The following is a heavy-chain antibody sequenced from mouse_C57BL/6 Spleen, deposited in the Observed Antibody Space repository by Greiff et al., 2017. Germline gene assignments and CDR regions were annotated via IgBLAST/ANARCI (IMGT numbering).Heavy chain of an antibody. CDR3: ASDYSNDGFAY. CDR2: IHPNSGST. Sequence: QVQLQQPGAELVKPGASVKLSCKASGYTFTSYWMHWVKQRPGQGLEWIGMIHPNSGSTNYNEKFKSKATLTVDKSSSTAYMQLSSLTSEDSAVYYCASDYSNDGFAYWGQGTLVTVSA. CDR1: GYTFTSYW. V-gene: IGHV1-64*01. D-gene: IGHD2-12*01. J-gene: IGHJ3*01.